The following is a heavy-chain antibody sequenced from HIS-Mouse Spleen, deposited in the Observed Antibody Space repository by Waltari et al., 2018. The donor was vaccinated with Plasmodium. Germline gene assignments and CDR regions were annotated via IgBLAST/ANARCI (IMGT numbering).Heavy chain of an antibody. Sequence: EVQLVESGGGLVQPGGSLRLSCAASGFTFIGYDMHWARQATGKGLEWLSAIGTAGDTYYPGSVKGRFTISRENAKNSLYLQMNSLRAGDTAVYYCARGRWNHAFDIWGQGTMVTVSS. CDR1: GFTFIGYD. D-gene: IGHD1-1*01. J-gene: IGHJ3*02. V-gene: IGHV3-13*01. CDR3: ARGRWNHAFDI. CDR2: IGTAGDT.